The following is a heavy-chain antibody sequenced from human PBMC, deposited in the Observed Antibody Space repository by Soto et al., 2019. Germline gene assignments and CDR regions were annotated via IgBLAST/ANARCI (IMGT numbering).Heavy chain of an antibody. V-gene: IGHV3-74*01. CDR1: VCPLSNYW. J-gene: IGHJ4*01. Sequence: PGGSLTLSCAASVCPLSNYWIHCVRQAPGEGLVWVSRIGGDGGGTTYADSVKGRFTISRDNSKNMLYLQMNSLRVEDTAIYYCAFKGTFHSHYWGHGTPVTVSS. D-gene: IGHD3-10*01. CDR2: IGGDGGGT. CDR3: AFKGTFHSHY.